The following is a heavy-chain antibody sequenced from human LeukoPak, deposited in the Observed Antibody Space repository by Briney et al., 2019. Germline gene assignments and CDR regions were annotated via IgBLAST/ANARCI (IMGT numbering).Heavy chain of an antibody. CDR3: ARLPEGGYATSLGWIGP. CDR2: ISYTGVS. J-gene: IGHJ5*02. CDR1: GVSISRPF. V-gene: IGHV4-59*08. Sequence: SETLSLTCSVSGVSISRPFWMWIRQTPGKGREWIGYISYTGVSSYNPSLKSRLTISVDTSKNQFSLNVRSVTAADTAVYYCARLPEGGYATSLGWIGPWGQGTRVTVSS. D-gene: IGHD5-24*01.